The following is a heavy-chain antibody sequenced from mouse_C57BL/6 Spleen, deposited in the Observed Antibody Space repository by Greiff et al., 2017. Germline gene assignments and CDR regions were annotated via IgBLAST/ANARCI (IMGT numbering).Heavy chain of an antibody. D-gene: IGHD4-1*02. CDR2: ISSKSNNYAT. V-gene: IGHV10-1*01. CDR1: GFSFNTYA. CDR3: VRSTGYFDY. J-gene: IGHJ2*01. Sequence: EVKLLESGGGLVQPKGSLKLSCAASGFSFNTYAMNWVRQAPGKGLEWVARISSKSNNYATYYADSVKDRFTISRDDSEIMLYLQMNNLKTEDTAMYYCVRSTGYFDYWGQGTTLTVSS.